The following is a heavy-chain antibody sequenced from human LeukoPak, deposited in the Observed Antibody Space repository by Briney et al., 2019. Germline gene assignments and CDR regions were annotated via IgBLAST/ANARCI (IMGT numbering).Heavy chain of an antibody. CDR2: IWYDGSNK. CDR3: AREGTWTQLWLQPNWFDP. J-gene: IGHJ5*02. V-gene: IGHV3-33*01. D-gene: IGHD5-18*01. CDR1: GFTFSSYG. Sequence: PGGSLRLSCAASGFTFSSYGRHWVRQAPGKGLEWVAVIWYDGSNKYYADSVKGRFTISRDNAEKTLYLQMNSLRAEDTAVYYCAREGTWTQLWLQPNWFDPWGQGTLVTVSS.